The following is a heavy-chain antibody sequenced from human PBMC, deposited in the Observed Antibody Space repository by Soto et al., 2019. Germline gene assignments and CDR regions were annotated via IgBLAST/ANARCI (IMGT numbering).Heavy chain of an antibody. CDR3: TREPLDGAWDY. V-gene: IGHV1-2*02. CDR1: GYTFTDYY. CDR2: INPKSGDT. Sequence: QVLLVQSGAEVRKPGASVKVPCSTSGYTFTDYYIHWVRQAPGQGLERMGWINPKSGDTFYAQKFQGGVSMTRNTSSNTAYLELTSLKSDDTAVYFCTREPLDGAWDYWGQGVLVSVTS. J-gene: IGHJ4*02. D-gene: IGHD3-10*01.